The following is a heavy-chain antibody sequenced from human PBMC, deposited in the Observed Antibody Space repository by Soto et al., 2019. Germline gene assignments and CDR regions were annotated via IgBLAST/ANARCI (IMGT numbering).Heavy chain of an antibody. CDR1: LYSINNNNW. CDR2: LHHGGST. Sequence: PSETLSLTCDFSLYSINNNNWWSWVRQPPGWGLEWIGELHHGGSTNYNPSLESRATFSVDISKNQFFLKLSSVTAADTAVYYCTKNSDYALEYWGQGTLVIVSS. CDR3: TKNSDYALEY. V-gene: IGHV4-4*02. D-gene: IGHD4-4*01. J-gene: IGHJ4*02.